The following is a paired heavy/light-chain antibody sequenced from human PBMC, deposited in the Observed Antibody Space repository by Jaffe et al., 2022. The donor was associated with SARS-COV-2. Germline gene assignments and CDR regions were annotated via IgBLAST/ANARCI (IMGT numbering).Heavy chain of an antibody. Sequence: EVQLVESGGGLVQPGGSLRLSCAASGFSFSSYSMNWVRQAPGKGLEWVSYISSGSSPIFFADSVKGRFTISRDNAKNSLYLQMDSLRAEDTAVYYCARGNGHAAMVPFDYWGQGTLVTVSS. J-gene: IGHJ4*02. CDR3: ARGNGHAAMVPFDY. CDR2: ISSGSSPI. D-gene: IGHD5-18*01. V-gene: IGHV3-48*01. CDR1: GFSFSSYS.
Light chain of an antibody. CDR1: NIGSKS. Sequence: SYVLAQPPSVSVAPGKTARITCGGDNIGSKSVHWYQQKPGQAPVLVIYHVSDRPSGIPERFSGSISGNTATLTISRVEAGDEADYYCQLWDSYSDHYVFGSGTKVTVL. J-gene: IGLJ1*01. CDR3: QLWDSYSDHYV. CDR2: HVS. V-gene: IGLV3-21*04.